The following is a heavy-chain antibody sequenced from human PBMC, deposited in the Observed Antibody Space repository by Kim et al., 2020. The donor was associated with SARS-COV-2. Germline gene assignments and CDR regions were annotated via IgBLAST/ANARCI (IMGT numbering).Heavy chain of an antibody. J-gene: IGHJ3*02. CDR2: INPTDGST. D-gene: IGHD1-26*01. V-gene: IGHV1-46*02. Sequence: ASVKVSCKASGYAFNNFYMHWVRQAPGQGLEWMGIINPTDGSTSYTQKFQGRVTMTRDTSTSTVYMQLSSLRSEDTAFYYCARPGTYSGGNVFHIWGQGTMVTVSS. CDR3: ARPGTYSGGNVFHI. CDR1: GYAFNNFY.